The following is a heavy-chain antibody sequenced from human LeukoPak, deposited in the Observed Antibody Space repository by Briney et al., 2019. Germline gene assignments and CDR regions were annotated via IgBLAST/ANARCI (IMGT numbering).Heavy chain of an antibody. V-gene: IGHV1-2*02. J-gene: IGHJ6*02. CDR2: INPNSGDT. Sequence: ASVKVSCKASGYTFTGYYMPWVRQAPGQGLEWMGWINPNSGDTDYAQKFQGRVTMTRDTSISTAYMELSRLRSDDTAVYYCARVRSCGWYWTLDVWGQGTTVTVSS. CDR3: ARVRSCGWYWTLDV. D-gene: IGHD6-19*01. CDR1: GYTFTGYY.